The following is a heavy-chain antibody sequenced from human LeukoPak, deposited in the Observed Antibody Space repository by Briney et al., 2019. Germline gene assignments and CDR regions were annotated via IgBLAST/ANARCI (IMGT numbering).Heavy chain of an antibody. Sequence: GASVKVSCKASGYTFTSYYMHWLRQAPGQGLEWMGWINPNSGGTKYPQKFQGRVTMTRDTSISTAYMEVSRLRSEDTAVYYCAAGAIFGVVIIDDAFDIWGQGTMVTVSS. CDR3: AAGAIFGVVIIDDAFDI. CDR1: GYTFTSYY. CDR2: INPNSGGT. V-gene: IGHV1-2*02. J-gene: IGHJ3*02. D-gene: IGHD3-3*01.